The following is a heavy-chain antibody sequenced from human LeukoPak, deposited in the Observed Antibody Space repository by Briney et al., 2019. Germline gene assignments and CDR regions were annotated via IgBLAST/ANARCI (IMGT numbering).Heavy chain of an antibody. D-gene: IGHD2-21*02. CDR1: GFSFSSYE. V-gene: IGHV3-48*03. J-gene: IGHJ4*02. CDR3: ARASDHVVVTALGY. CDR2: IDSSGSTI. Sequence: GGSLRLSCEASGFSFSSYEMNWVRQAPGKGLVWVSYIDSSGSTIHYADSVKGRFTISRDNAKNSLYLQMNSLRAEDTAVYYCARASDHVVVTALGYWGQGTLVTVSS.